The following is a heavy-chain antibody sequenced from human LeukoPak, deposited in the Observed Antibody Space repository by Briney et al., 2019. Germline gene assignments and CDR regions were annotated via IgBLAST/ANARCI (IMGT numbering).Heavy chain of an antibody. Sequence: SETLSLTCAVYGGSFSGYYWSWIRQPPGKGLEWIGEINHSGGTNYNPSLKSRVTISVDTSKNQFSLKLSSVTAADTAVYYCARQSDYYYYGMDVWGQGTTVTVSS. J-gene: IGHJ6*02. CDR3: ARQSDYYYYGMDV. CDR2: INHSGGT. CDR1: GGSFSGYY. V-gene: IGHV4-34*01.